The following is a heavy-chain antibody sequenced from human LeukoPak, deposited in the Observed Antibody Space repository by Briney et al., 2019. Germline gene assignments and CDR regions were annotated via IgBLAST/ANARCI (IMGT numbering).Heavy chain of an antibody. J-gene: IGHJ4*02. CDR2: ISGSGGST. CDR1: GFTFSSYS. V-gene: IGHV3-23*01. D-gene: IGHD3-9*01. Sequence: GGSLRLSCAASGFTFSSYSMNWVRQAPGKGLEWVSAISGSGGSTYYADSVKGRFTISRDNSKKTLYLQMNSLRAEDTAVYFCAKVYYDILTAYPRFFDYWGQGTLVTVSS. CDR3: AKVYYDILTAYPRFFDY.